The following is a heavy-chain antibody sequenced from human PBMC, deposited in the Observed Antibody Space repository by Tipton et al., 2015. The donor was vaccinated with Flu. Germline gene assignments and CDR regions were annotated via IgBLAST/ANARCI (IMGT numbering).Heavy chain of an antibody. V-gene: IGHV5-51*03. CDR3: VRGGSAAGYFPFDY. D-gene: IGHD6-13*01. CDR2: MYPVDSDT. J-gene: IGHJ4*02. CDR1: GYIFTEYW. Sequence: VQLVQSGPEVKKPGESLKISCKGSGYIFTEYWIGWVRQMPGKGLEWMGIMYPVDSDTRYSPSFQGQVTISADKSISTAYLQWSSLKTSDTAMYYCVRGGSAAGYFPFDYWGQGTLVTVSS.